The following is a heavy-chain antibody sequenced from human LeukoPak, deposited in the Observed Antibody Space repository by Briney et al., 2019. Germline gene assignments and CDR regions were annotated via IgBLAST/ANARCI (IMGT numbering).Heavy chain of an antibody. CDR3: ARLVYAISTFDY. CDR1: GYTFTGYY. J-gene: IGHJ4*02. Sequence: ASVKVSCKASGYTFTGYYMHWVRQAPGQGLEWMGWINPNSGGTNYAQKFQGSVTMTRDTSISTAYMELSRLRSDDTAVYYCARLVYAISTFDYWGQGTLVTVSS. V-gene: IGHV1-2*02. CDR2: INPNSGGT. D-gene: IGHD2-8*01.